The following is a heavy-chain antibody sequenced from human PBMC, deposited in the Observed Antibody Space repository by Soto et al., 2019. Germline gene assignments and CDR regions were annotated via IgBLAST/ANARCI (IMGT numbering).Heavy chain of an antibody. J-gene: IGHJ4*02. V-gene: IGHV4-31*03. CDR1: GGSISSGGYY. D-gene: IGHD4-17*01. CDR3: ARSPEATVTAFDY. CDR2: IYYSGST. Sequence: QVQLQESGPGLVKPSQTLSLTCTVSGGSISSGGYYWSWIRQHPGKGPEWIGYIYYSGSTYYNPSLNSRVTISVDTSKNQFYLKLRSVTAADTAVYYCARSPEATVTAFDYWGQGTLVTVSS.